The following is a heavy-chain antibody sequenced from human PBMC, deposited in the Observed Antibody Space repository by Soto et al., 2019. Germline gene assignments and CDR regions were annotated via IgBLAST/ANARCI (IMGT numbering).Heavy chain of an antibody. J-gene: IGHJ6*02. D-gene: IGHD4-17*01. CDR1: GFTFNDYA. Sequence: EVQLLESGGGLVQPGGSLRLSCAASGFTFNDYAMNWVRQAPGKGLEWVSYISSSGSTIYYADSVKGRFTISRDNAKNSLYLQMNSLRAEDTAVYYCARGRDDYRKPKDGMDVWGQGTTVTVSS. CDR2: ISSSGSTI. V-gene: IGHV3-48*04. CDR3: ARGRDDYRKPKDGMDV.